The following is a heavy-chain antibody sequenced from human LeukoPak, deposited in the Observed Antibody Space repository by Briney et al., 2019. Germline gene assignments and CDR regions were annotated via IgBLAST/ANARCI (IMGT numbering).Heavy chain of an antibody. V-gene: IGHV3-11*04. CDR1: GFTFSDYY. CDR2: ISSSGSTI. CDR3: LTIVETTFDAFDI. Sequence: GGSLRLSCAASGFTFSDYYMSWIRQAPGKGLEWVSYISSSGSTIYYADSVKGRFTISRDNAKNSLYLQMNSLRAEDTAVYYCLTIVETTFDAFDIWGQGTMVTVSS. J-gene: IGHJ3*02. D-gene: IGHD2/OR15-2a*01.